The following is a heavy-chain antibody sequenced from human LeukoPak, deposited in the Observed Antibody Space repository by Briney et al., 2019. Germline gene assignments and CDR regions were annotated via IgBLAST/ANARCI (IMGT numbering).Heavy chain of an antibody. D-gene: IGHD3-16*02. CDR2: ISGSGGST. CDR1: GFTFSSYA. J-gene: IGHJ4*02. CDR3: APTGVWGSYRIDY. V-gene: IGHV3-23*01. Sequence: PGGSLRLSCAASGFTFSSYAMSWVRQAPGKGLEWVSAISGSGGSTYYADSVKGRFTISRDNSKNKLYLQMNSLRAEDTAVYYCAPTGVWGSYRIDYWGQGTLVTVSS.